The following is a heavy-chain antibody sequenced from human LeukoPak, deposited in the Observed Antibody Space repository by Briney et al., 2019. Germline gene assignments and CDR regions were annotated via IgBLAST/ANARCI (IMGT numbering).Heavy chain of an antibody. J-gene: IGHJ5*02. CDR1: GYTFTSYG. Sequence: ASVKLSCKASGYTFTSYGISWVRQAPGQGLEWMACISAYNGNKNYAQTLQGRVTMSTDTSTNTAYMEMRSLRSDDTAVYYCARASVLKDFWSGTRNNWFDPWGQGTLVTVSS. V-gene: IGHV1-18*01. CDR2: ISAYNGNK. CDR3: ARASVLKDFWSGTRNNWFDP. D-gene: IGHD3-3*01.